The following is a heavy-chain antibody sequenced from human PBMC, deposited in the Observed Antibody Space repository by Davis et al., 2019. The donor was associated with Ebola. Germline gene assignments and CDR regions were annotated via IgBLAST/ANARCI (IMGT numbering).Heavy chain of an antibody. CDR1: GYTFTSYY. CDR2: INPNSGGT. CDR3: ARGDYNWFDP. J-gene: IGHJ5*02. Sequence: AASVKVSCKASGYTFTSYYMHWVRQAPGQGLEWMGWINPNSGGTNYAQKFQGWVTMTRDTSISTACMELSRLRSDDTAVYYCARGDYNWFDPWGQGTLVTVSS. D-gene: IGHD2-21*01. V-gene: IGHV1-2*04.